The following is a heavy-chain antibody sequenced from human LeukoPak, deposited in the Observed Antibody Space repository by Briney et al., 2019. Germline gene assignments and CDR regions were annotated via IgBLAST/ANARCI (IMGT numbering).Heavy chain of an antibody. CDR1: GFTFSSYS. Sequence: PGGSLRLSCAASGFTFSSYSMNWVRQAPGKGLEWVSSISSSRSYIYYADSVKGRFTISRDNAKNSLYLQMNRRRAEDTAVYYCARESVVPPTRVDYWGQGTLVTVSS. J-gene: IGHJ4*02. D-gene: IGHD2-15*01. CDR3: ARESVVPPTRVDY. CDR2: ISSSRSYI. V-gene: IGHV3-21*01.